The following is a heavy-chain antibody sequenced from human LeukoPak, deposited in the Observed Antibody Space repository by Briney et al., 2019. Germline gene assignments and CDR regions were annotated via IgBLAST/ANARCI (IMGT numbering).Heavy chain of an antibody. D-gene: IGHD3-16*01. CDR3: ARGGGDYFDY. Sequence: GGSLRLSCAASGFTFSSYSMNWVRQAPGKGLEWVSSISSSSSYIYYADSAKGRFTISRDNAKNSLYLQMNSLRAEDTAVYYCARGGGDYFDYWGQGTLVTVSS. J-gene: IGHJ4*02. CDR1: GFTFSSYS. V-gene: IGHV3-21*01. CDR2: ISSSSSYI.